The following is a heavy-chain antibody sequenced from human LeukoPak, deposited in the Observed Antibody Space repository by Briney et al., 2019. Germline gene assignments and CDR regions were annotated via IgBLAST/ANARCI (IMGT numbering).Heavy chain of an antibody. V-gene: IGHV1-69*13. D-gene: IGHD3-22*01. CDR3: ARGEAYYDSSGYYYVQWFDP. J-gene: IGHJ5*02. CDR2: IIPIFGTA. Sequence: ASVKVSCKASGGTFSSYAISWVRQAPGQGLEWMGGIIPIFGTANYAQKFQGRVTITAGESTSTAYMELSSLRSEDTAVYYCARGEAYYDSSGYYYVQWFDPWGQGTLVTVSS. CDR1: GGTFSSYA.